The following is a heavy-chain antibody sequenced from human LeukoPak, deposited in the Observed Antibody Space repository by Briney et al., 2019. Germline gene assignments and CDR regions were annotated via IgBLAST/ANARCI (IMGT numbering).Heavy chain of an antibody. J-gene: IGHJ5*02. D-gene: IGHD5-18*01. CDR2: INHSGST. CDR3: AKGAGGFSYYNWFDP. Sequence: SETLSLTCAVYGGSFSGYYWSWIRQPPGKGLEWIGEINHSGSTNYNPSLKSRVTISVDTSKNQFSLKLASVTAADTAVYYCAKGAGGFSYYNWFDPWGQGTLVTVSS. V-gene: IGHV4-34*01. CDR1: GGSFSGYY.